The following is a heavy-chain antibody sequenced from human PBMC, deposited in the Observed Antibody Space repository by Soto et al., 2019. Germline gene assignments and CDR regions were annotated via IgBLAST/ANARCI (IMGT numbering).Heavy chain of an antibody. CDR3: ARDRSYTIRGEFDP. V-gene: IGHV4-39*07. CDR1: GGSISSSSYY. D-gene: IGHD3-9*01. Sequence: SETLSLTCTVSGGSISSSSYYWGWIRQPPGKGLEWIGSIYYSGSTYYNPSLKSRVTISVDTSKNQFSLKLSSVTAADTAVYYCARDRSYTIRGEFDPWGQGTLVTVSS. J-gene: IGHJ5*02. CDR2: IYYSGST.